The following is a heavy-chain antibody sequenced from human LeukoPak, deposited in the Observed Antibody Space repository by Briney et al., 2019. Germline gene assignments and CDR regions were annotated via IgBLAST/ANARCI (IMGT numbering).Heavy chain of an antibody. CDR3: ARDPLTGSYGVNWLDP. V-gene: IGHV3-30*02. J-gene: IGHJ5*02. D-gene: IGHD1-26*01. Sequence: GGSLRLSCAASGFTFSSYGIHWVRQAPVKGLEWVAFIRYDGSDKYFADIVKGRFTISRDNSKNTVYLQMNSLRVEDTAIHYCARDPLTGSYGVNWLDPWGQGTLVTVSS. CDR2: IRYDGSDK. CDR1: GFTFSSYG.